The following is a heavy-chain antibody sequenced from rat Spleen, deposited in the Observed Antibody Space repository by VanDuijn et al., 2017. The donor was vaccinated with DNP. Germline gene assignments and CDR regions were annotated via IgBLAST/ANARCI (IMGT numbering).Heavy chain of an antibody. CDR2: ISYDGGST. J-gene: IGHJ2*01. CDR3: ARHDSSYTLFDY. Sequence: EVQLVESGGGLVQPGRSLKLSCAASGFTFRDYNMAWVRQAPKKGLEWVATISYDGGSTYYRDSVKGRFTVSRDNAKSSLYLQMDSLRSEDTATYYCARHDSSYTLFDYWGQGVMVTVSS. CDR1: GFTFRDYN. V-gene: IGHV5-7*01. D-gene: IGHD1-2*01.